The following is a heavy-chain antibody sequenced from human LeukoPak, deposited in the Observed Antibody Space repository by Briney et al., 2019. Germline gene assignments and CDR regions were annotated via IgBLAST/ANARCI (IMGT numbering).Heavy chain of an antibody. CDR3: ATRGAAFPLGYFQH. Sequence: ASVKVSCKVSGYTLTELSMHWVRQAPGKGLEWMGGFDPEDGETIYAQKFQGRVTMTEDTSTDTAYMELSSLRPEDTAVYYCATRGAAFPLGYFQHWGQGTLVTVSS. D-gene: IGHD6-13*01. J-gene: IGHJ1*01. CDR2: FDPEDGET. V-gene: IGHV1-24*01. CDR1: GYTLTELS.